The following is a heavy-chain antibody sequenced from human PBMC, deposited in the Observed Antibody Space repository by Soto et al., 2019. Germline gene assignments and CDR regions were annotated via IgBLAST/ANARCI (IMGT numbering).Heavy chain of an antibody. CDR1: GGSISSGGYS. J-gene: IGHJ6*02. D-gene: IGHD6-13*01. CDR3: AREGSSSWSGDYGMDV. CDR2: IYWSGST. V-gene: IGHV4-61*08. Sequence: SETLSLTCAVSGGSISSGGYSWSWIRQPPGKGLEWIGYIYWSGSTNYNPSLKSRVTMSVDTSNNQFSLNLNSVTAADTAVYYCAREGSSSWSGDYGMDVWGQGTTVTV.